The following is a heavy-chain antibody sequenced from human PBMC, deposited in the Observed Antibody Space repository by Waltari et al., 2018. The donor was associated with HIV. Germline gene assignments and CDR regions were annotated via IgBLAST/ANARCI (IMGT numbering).Heavy chain of an antibody. V-gene: IGHV1-8*01. CDR2: MNPNSGNT. CDR1: GYTFSTYD. J-gene: IGHJ6*02. Sequence: QVQLVQSGAEVKKPGASVKVSCTASGYTFSTYDITSVRQATGQGLEWMGWMNPNSGNTGYAQKFQGRVNMTRNSSIRTAYMELSSLRSDDTAVYYCSRGLHCTATSCLLYHGMDVWGQGTAVSVSS. CDR3: SRGLHCTATSCLLYHGMDV. D-gene: IGHD2-2*01.